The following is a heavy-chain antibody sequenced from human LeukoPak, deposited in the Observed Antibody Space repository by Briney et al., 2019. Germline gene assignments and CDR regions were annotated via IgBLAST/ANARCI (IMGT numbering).Heavy chain of an antibody. CDR1: GGSISSYY. V-gene: IGHV4-59*01. J-gene: IGHJ4*02. CDR2: IHYSGST. Sequence: PSETLSLTFTVSGGSISSYYWSWIRQPPGKGLEWIGYIHYSGSTNYNPSLKSRVTISIDTSKNQFSLKLSSVTAADTAVYYCARYSGSYYYFDYWGQGTLVTVSS. D-gene: IGHD1-26*01. CDR3: ARYSGSYYYFDY.